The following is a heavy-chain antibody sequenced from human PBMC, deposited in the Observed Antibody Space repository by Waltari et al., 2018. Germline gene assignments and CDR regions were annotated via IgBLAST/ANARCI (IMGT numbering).Heavy chain of an antibody. CDR2: IYYSGST. CDR1: GGSISSHY. Sequence: QVQLQESGPGLVKPSETLSLTCTVSGGSISSHYWSWIRQPPGKGLAWIGYIYYSGSTNYNPSLKSRVTISVDTSKNQFSLKLSSVTAADTAVYYCARDRGYDSSGYYTYNWFDPWGQGTLVTVSS. J-gene: IGHJ5*02. V-gene: IGHV4-59*11. D-gene: IGHD3-22*01. CDR3: ARDRGYDSSGYYTYNWFDP.